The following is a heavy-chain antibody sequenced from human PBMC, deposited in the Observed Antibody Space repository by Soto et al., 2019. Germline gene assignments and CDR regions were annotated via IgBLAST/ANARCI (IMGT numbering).Heavy chain of an antibody. D-gene: IGHD7-27*01. CDR1: GFSLSTSGEG. CDR3: ARRLRQAGTSWGFGAFDI. CDR2: IYWDDDK. V-gene: IGHV2-5*02. Sequence: QITLQESAPVLVRPTETLKLTCTYSGFSLSTSGEGVGWVRQSPGKALQWLAVIYWDDDKRYMPSLKNRLSITQDTSRRQVVLARTHMLPMDTGTYYCARRLRQAGTSWGFGAFDIWGHGTAVAVS. J-gene: IGHJ3*02.